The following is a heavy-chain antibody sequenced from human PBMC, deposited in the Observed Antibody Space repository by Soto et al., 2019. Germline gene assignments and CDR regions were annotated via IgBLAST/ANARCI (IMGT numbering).Heavy chain of an antibody. CDR2: IYYSGST. Sequence: SETLSHTSTVHGGTISRYYRSWLRQHPGKGLEWIGYIYYSGSTYYNPSLKSRVNISVDRSKNQFSLMLSSVTAADTAGYYCARASCDYDSSGNLYYYSMVVWGKGTTGTVSS. CDR1: GGTISRYY. V-gene: IGHV4-59*12. D-gene: IGHD3-22*01. J-gene: IGHJ6*04. CDR3: ARASCDYDSSGNLYYYSMVV.